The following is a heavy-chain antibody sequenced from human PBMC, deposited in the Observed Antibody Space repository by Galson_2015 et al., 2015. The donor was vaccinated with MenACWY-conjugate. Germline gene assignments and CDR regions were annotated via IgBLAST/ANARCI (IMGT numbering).Heavy chain of an antibody. J-gene: IGHJ5*02. V-gene: IGHV3-53*01. Sequence: SLRLSCAASGFTVSTNYMTWVRQAPGKGLEWVSLMYIGGSTSYADSVKGRFTVSRDNSKNTLYLQMISLRVEDTAVCYCARVRVPAAMEWFDPWGQGTLVTVSS. CDR3: ARVRVPAAMEWFDP. CDR1: GFTVSTNY. CDR2: MYIGGST. D-gene: IGHD2-2*01.